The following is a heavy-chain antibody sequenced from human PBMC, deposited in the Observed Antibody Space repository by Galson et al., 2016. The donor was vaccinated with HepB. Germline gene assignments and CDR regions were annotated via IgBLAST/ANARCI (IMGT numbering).Heavy chain of an antibody. CDR3: ARDGDHGIGGYFSSP. Sequence: SLRLSCAASGFTFSSYGMHWVRQAPGKGLEWVALIWNDGSNKFYADAVKGRFTISRDDSKNTLYLQMNSLRAEDTAVYYCARDGDHGIGGYFSSPWGQGTPVTVSS. CDR2: IWNDGSNK. D-gene: IGHD6-25*01. V-gene: IGHV3-33*01. J-gene: IGHJ5*02. CDR1: GFTFSSYG.